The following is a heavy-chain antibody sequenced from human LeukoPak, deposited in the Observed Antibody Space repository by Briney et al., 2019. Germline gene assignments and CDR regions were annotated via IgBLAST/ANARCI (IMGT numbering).Heavy chain of an antibody. V-gene: IGHV1-69*05. CDR3: ASGDWDTGMGNYYYYYMDV. J-gene: IGHJ6*03. Sequence: SVKVSCKASGGTFASYAISWVRQAPGRGLEWMGGIIPILGTTKYAQKIQGRVTMSTDESTSTAYMELSSLRSEDTAVYYCASGDWDTGMGNYYYYYMDVWGKGTTVTVSS. CDR1: GGTFASYA. CDR2: IIPILGTT. D-gene: IGHD5-18*01.